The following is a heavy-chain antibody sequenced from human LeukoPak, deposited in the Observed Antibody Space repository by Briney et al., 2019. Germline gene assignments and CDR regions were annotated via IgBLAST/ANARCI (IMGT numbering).Heavy chain of an antibody. V-gene: IGHV1-46*01. CDR3: ARAHPDTAMVSYFDY. Sequence: ASVKVSCKASGYTFTSYGISWVRQAPGQGLEWMGIINPSGGSTSYAQKFQGRVTMTRDTSTSTVYMELSSLRSEDTAVYYCARAHPDTAMVSYFDYWGQGTLVTVSS. D-gene: IGHD5-18*01. CDR1: GYTFTSYG. CDR2: INPSGGST. J-gene: IGHJ4*02.